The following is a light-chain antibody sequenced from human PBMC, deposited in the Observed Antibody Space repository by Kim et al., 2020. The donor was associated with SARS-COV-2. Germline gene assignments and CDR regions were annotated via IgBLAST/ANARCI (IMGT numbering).Light chain of an antibody. CDR3: QQYYRTPLT. V-gene: IGKV4-1*01. Sequence: DIVMTQSPDSLAVSLGERATINCKSSQSILYSSNNKNCLAWYQQKAGQPPKLLIYWASTRESGVPDRFSGGGSGTAFTLTISSLQAEDVAVYYCQQYYRTPLTFGQGTRLEIK. J-gene: IGKJ5*01. CDR1: QSILYSSNNKNC. CDR2: WAS.